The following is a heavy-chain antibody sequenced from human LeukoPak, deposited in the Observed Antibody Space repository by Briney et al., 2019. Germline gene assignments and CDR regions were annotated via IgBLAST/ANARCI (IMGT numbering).Heavy chain of an antibody. D-gene: IGHD2-15*01. J-gene: IGHJ5*02. Sequence: PGGSLRLSCAASGFTFNSYWMTWVRQAPGKGLEWVANLNPDGSHKFYADSVKGRFTISRDNAENSVFLQMNSLRAEDTAFYYCARDAYADSSESWGQGTLVTVSS. CDR1: GFTFNSYW. CDR2: LNPDGSHK. V-gene: IGHV3-7*01. CDR3: ARDAYADSSES.